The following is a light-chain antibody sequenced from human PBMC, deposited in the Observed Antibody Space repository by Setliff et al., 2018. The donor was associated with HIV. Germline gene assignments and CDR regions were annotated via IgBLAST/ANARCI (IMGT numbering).Light chain of an antibody. CDR2: EVS. V-gene: IGLV2-14*01. CDR1: SSDVGGYNS. J-gene: IGLJ1*01. CDR3: SSYTSGNTLV. Sequence: QSVLTQPASVSGSPGQSITISCTGTSSDVGGYNSVSWYQQHPGKAPKLMIYEVSNRPSGVSNRFSGSKSGNTASLTISGLQAEDEADYYCSSYTSGNTLVFGTGTKVTVL.